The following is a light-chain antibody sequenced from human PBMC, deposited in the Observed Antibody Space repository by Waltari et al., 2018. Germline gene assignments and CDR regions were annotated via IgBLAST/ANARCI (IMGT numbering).Light chain of an antibody. J-gene: IGLJ1*01. V-gene: IGLV1-44*01. CDR2: SDN. CDR1: SSNIETNT. Sequence: QSVLTQPPPASGTPGQRVAISCSGSSSNIETNTVNWYQQLPGTAPKLLIYSDNQRPSGVSDRFSGSKSGTSASLAISGLQSEDEADYYCGAWDDSLNGYVFGTGTKVTVL. CDR3: GAWDDSLNGYV.